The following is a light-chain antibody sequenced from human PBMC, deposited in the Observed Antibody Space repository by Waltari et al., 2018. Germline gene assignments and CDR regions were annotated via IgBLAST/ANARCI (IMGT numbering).Light chain of an antibody. CDR2: RDN. V-gene: IGLV1-44*01. Sequence: QSVLTQPPSASGTPGQRVIISCSGSSSNLAIHTVTWYQHLPGTAPKLPIYRDNQRPSGVPARFSGSKSGTSASLAITDLQSEDEADYYCAGWDDSLNGVFGGGTKLTVL. CDR1: SSNLAIHT. CDR3: AGWDDSLNGV. J-gene: IGLJ3*02.